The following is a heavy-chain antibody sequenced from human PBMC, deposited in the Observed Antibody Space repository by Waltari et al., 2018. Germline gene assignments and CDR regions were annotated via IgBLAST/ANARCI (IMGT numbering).Heavy chain of an antibody. CDR3: ARVGAPVAVASYYYYYGMDV. Sequence: QVQLQQWGAGLLKPSETLSLTCAVYGGSFSGYYWSWIRQPPGKGLEWIGEINHSGSTNYNPSLKSRVTISVDTSKNQFSLKLSSVTAADTAVYYCARVGAPVAVASYYYYYGMDVWGQGTTVTVSS. V-gene: IGHV4-34*01. D-gene: IGHD6-19*01. J-gene: IGHJ6*02. CDR2: INHSGST. CDR1: GGSFSGYY.